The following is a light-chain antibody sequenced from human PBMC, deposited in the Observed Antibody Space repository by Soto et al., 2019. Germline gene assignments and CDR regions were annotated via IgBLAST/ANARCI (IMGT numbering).Light chain of an antibody. Sequence: QSALTQPASVSGSPGQSITISCTGSSGDIGNYDLVSWYQQIPGKAPQLMIFEVSRRPSRVSDRFSGSKSGNTASLTISGLQAEDEGDFYCCSYAGGGAWVFGGGTQLTVL. CDR1: SGDIGNYDL. J-gene: IGLJ3*02. CDR2: EVS. CDR3: CSYAGGGAWV. V-gene: IGLV2-23*02.